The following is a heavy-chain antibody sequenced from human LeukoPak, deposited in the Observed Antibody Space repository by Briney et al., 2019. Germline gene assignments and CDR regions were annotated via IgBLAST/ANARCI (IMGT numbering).Heavy chain of an antibody. Sequence: GGSLRLSCAASGFTFSSYSMNWVRQAPGKGLEWISYISSSASTIYYADSVKGRFTISRDNAKNSLYPRMNSLRAEDTAVYYCANGQIGYSSTWGQGTLVTVSS. CDR3: ANGQIGYSST. J-gene: IGHJ5*02. D-gene: IGHD6-13*01. CDR2: ISSSASTI. V-gene: IGHV3-48*04. CDR1: GFTFSSYS.